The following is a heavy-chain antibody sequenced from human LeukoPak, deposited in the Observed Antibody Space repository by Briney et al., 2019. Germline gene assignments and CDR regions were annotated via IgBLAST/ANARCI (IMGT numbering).Heavy chain of an antibody. J-gene: IGHJ5*02. CDR3: ARVQDDYVWGSYRYTRYWFDP. D-gene: IGHD3-16*02. CDR1: GYTFTGYY. Sequence: ASVKVSCKASGYTFTGYYMHWVRQAPGQGLEWMGWINPNSGGTNYAQKFQGRVTMTRDTSISTAYMELSRLRSDDTAVYYCARVQDDYVWGSYRYTRYWFDPWGQGTLVTVSS. CDR2: INPNSGGT. V-gene: IGHV1-2*02.